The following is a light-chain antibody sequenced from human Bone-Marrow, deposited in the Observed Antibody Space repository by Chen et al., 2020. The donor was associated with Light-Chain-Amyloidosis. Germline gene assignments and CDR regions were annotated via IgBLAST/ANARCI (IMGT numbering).Light chain of an antibody. J-gene: IGLJ1*01. CDR3: CSYAGSQIFV. V-gene: IGLV2-23*01. Sequence: QSALTQPASVSGSPGQSITISCTGTSTDVGNYNLVSWYQRHPGKAPKLIIFEDNKRPSGVPSRFSGSRSGYTASLTISGRQAEDESDYYCCSYAGSQIFVFGTGSRVTVL. CDR2: EDN. CDR1: STDVGNYNL.